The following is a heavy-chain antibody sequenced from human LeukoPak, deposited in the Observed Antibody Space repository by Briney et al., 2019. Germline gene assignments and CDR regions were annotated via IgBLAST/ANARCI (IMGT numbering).Heavy chain of an antibody. CDR3: ARDNSSSWLEDYFDY. J-gene: IGHJ4*02. CDR1: GFRFSSYA. V-gene: IGHV3-30*04. CDR2: ISYDGSNK. Sequence: GGSLRLSCAASGFRFSSYAMHWVRHAPGKGLEWVAVISYDGSNKYYADSVKGRFTISRDNSKNALYLQMNSLRAEDTAVYYCARDNSSSWLEDYFDYWGQGTLVTVSS. D-gene: IGHD6-13*01.